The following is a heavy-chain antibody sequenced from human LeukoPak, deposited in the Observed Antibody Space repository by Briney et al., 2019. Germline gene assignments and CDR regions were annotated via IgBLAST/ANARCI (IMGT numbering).Heavy chain of an antibody. J-gene: IGHJ4*02. CDR1: GGTFSSYA. Sequence: GASVKVSCKASGGTFSSYAISWVRQAPGQGLEWMGGIIPIFGTANYAQKFQGRVTITADKSTSTAYMELSSLRSEDTAVYYCAREGSDGSGYYFDYWGQGTLVTVSS. V-gene: IGHV1-69*06. D-gene: IGHD3-10*01. CDR2: IIPIFGTA. CDR3: AREGSDGSGYYFDY.